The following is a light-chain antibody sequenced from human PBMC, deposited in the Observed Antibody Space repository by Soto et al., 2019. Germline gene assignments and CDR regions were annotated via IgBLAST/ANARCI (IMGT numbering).Light chain of an antibody. V-gene: IGKV3-15*01. CDR1: QNLNRD. CDR3: QQYNDWPPL. J-gene: IGKJ2*01. Sequence: EIVMTQSPAILSVSPGERATLSCRASQNLNRDLAWYQQRPGQAPRLLIYGAFTRATGVPARFSGSGSGTDFTLTISSLQSEDFAIYYCQQYNDWPPLFGQGTNLEIK. CDR2: GAF.